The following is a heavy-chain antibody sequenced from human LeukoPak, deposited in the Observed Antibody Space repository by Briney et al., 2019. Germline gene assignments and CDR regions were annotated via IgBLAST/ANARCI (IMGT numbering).Heavy chain of an antibody. CDR2: MNPSSGST. J-gene: IGHJ4*02. D-gene: IGHD5-12*01. CDR3: ARGRSTGYPYYFEY. V-gene: IGHV1-8*03. Sequence: ASVKVSCKASGYTFTSYDINWVRQATGQGLEWMGWMNPSSGSTGYAQKFQGRVTITRNTSISTAYMGLSGLRSEDTAVYYCARGRSTGYPYYFEYWGQGTLVTVSS. CDR1: GYTFTSYD.